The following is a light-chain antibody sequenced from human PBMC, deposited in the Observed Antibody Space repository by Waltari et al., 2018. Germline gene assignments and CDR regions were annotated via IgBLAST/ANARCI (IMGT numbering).Light chain of an antibody. V-gene: IGLV1-44*01. Sequence: QSALPPPPSASGTPGQRVPNSCSGSSANVGSDSVHWYQQLPGTAPKLLIYTNNQRPSGVPDRFSGSKSGTSASLAISGLQSEDEADYYCAAWDDSLSGNVFGSGTKVTVL. CDR1: SANVGSDS. CDR3: AAWDDSLSGNV. CDR2: TNN. J-gene: IGLJ6*01.